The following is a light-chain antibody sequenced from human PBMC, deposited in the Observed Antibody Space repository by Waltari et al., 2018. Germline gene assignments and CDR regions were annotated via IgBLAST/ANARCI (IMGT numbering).Light chain of an antibody. Sequence: EVVLTQSPGTLSLSPGERATLSCRASQSVSRYLAWYQQRPGQAPRLLIYAASTRATCVPDRFSGSGFGTDFSLTISRLEPEDFAVYYCQNHERLPATFGQGTKVEIK. CDR3: QNHERLPAT. CDR2: AAS. J-gene: IGKJ1*01. CDR1: QSVSRY. V-gene: IGKV3-20*01.